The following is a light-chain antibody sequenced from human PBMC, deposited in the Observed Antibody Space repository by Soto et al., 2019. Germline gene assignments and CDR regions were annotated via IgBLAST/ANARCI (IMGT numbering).Light chain of an antibody. CDR3: QQYGSPPIT. CDR2: GAS. CDR1: QSVSSSY. V-gene: IGKV3-20*01. Sequence: GVKNSVVTVSLYQRERATLSCRASQSVSSSYLAWYQQKPGQAPRLLIYGASSRATGIPDRFSGSGSGTDSTLTISRLEPEDFAVCYCQQYGSPPITFCQGTSLEI. J-gene: IGKJ5*01.